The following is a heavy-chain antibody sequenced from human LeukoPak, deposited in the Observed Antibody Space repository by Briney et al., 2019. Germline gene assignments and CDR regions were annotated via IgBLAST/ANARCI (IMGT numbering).Heavy chain of an antibody. CDR1: GGSISSGDYY. D-gene: IGHD3-22*01. V-gene: IGHV4-30-4*01. Sequence: SQTLSLTCTVSGGSISSGDYYWSWIRQPPGKGLEWIGYIYYSGSTYYNPSLKSRVTISVDTSKNQFSLKLSSVTAADTAVYYCARGSAYYYDSSGYPDYWGQGTLVTVSS. CDR2: IYYSGST. J-gene: IGHJ4*02. CDR3: ARGSAYYYDSSGYPDY.